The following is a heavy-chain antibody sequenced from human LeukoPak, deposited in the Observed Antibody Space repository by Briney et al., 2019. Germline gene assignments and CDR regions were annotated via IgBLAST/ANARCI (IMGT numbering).Heavy chain of an antibody. D-gene: IGHD5-18*01. CDR3: AREGNTAMVTFDY. Sequence: GGSLRLSCAASGFTVSSYWMSWVRQAPGKGLEWVANIKQDGSEKYYVDSVKGRFTISRDSAKNSLYLQMNSLRAEDTAVYYCAREGNTAMVTFDYWGQGTLVTVSS. V-gene: IGHV3-7*01. CDR1: GFTVSSYW. J-gene: IGHJ4*02. CDR2: IKQDGSEK.